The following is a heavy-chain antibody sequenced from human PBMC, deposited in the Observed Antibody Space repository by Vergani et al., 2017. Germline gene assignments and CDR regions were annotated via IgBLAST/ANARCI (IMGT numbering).Heavy chain of an antibody. D-gene: IGHD3-10*01. Sequence: QVQLQESGPGLVKPSQTLSLTCAVSGGSISSGGYSWSWIRQPPGKGLEWIGYIYHSGSTYYNPSLKSRVTISVDTSKNQFTLKLSSVTAADTAVYYCARVYYYGSGSYYKRPGAFDIWGQGTMVTVSS. CDR2: IYHSGST. V-gene: IGHV4-30-2*01. CDR3: ARVYYYGSGSYYKRPGAFDI. CDR1: GGSISSGGYS. J-gene: IGHJ3*02.